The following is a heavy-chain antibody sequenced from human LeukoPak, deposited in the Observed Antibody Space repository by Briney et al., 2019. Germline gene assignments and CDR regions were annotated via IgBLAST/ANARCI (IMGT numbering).Heavy chain of an antibody. CDR2: INPNSGGT. Sequence: GASVKVSCKASGYTFTGCYMHWVRQAPGQGLEWMGWINPNSGGTNYAQKFQGRVTMTRDTSISTAYMELGRLRSDDTAVYYCARYLYYYGSGSYSWFDPWGQGTLVTVSS. V-gene: IGHV1-2*02. CDR3: ARYLYYYGSGSYSWFDP. D-gene: IGHD3-10*01. CDR1: GYTFTGCY. J-gene: IGHJ5*02.